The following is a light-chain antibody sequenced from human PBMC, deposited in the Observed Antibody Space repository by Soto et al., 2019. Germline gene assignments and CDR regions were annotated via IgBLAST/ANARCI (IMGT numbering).Light chain of an antibody. CDR2: KVS. J-gene: IGKJ1*01. CDR1: QSLVYSDGNTY. V-gene: IGKV2-30*01. CDR3: MQGTQWPWT. Sequence: DAVLTQSPLSLPFTLGQPATISCRPSQSLVYSDGNTYLNWFQQRQGQSPRRLIFKVSHRDSGVPDRFSGSGSGTDFTLEISRVEADDVGVYYCMQGTQWPWTFGQGTKVEVK.